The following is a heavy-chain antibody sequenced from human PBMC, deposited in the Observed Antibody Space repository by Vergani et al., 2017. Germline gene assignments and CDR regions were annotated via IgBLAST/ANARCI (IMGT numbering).Heavy chain of an antibody. CDR3: ARAGSGGYDCWSGYLYYFDY. J-gene: IGHJ4*02. CDR1: GGSFSGYY. CDR2: INHSGST. Sequence: QVQLQQWGAGLLKPSETLSLTCAVYGGSFSGYYWSWIRQPPGKGLERIGEINHSGSTNYNPSLKSRVTISVDTSKNQFSLKLSSVTAADTAVYYCARAGSGGYDCWSGYLYYFDYWGQGTLVTVSS. D-gene: IGHD3-3*01. V-gene: IGHV4-34*01.